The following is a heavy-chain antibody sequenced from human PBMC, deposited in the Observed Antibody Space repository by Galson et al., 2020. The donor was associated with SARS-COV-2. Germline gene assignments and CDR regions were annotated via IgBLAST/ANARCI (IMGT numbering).Heavy chain of an antibody. CDR1: GFPFSTYA. CDR2: ISYDGSYK. D-gene: IGHD6-6*01. V-gene: IGHV3-30*01. Sequence: GESLKISCAASGFPFSTYAMHWVRQATGKGIEWVAAISYDGSYKHDVDSLKGRFTISRDNSKNTLYLQMNSLRPEDTAVYYCASSPSIAGSGTRFSFQHWGQGTLVTVSS. J-gene: IGHJ1*01. CDR3: ASSPSIAGSGTRFSFQH.